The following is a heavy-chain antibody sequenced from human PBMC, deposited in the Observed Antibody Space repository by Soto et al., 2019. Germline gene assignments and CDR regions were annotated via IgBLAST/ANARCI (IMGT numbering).Heavy chain of an antibody. D-gene: IGHD2-15*01. J-gene: IGHJ6*02. Sequence: SLRLSCAAPGFTFSSYCMHWVRQSPGKGLEWVAVISYDGSNKYYADSVKGRFTISRDNSKNTLYLQMNSLRAEDTAVYYCAKGTRAAHYYYYGMDVWGQGTTVTVSS. CDR3: AKGTRAAHYYYYGMDV. V-gene: IGHV3-30*18. CDR2: ISYDGSNK. CDR1: GFTFSSYC.